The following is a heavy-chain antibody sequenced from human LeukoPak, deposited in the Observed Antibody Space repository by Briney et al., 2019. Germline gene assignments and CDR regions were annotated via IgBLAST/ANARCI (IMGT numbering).Heavy chain of an antibody. CDR1: GGSFSGYY. CDR2: IYYSGST. V-gene: IGHV4-59*01. J-gene: IGHJ3*02. D-gene: IGHD2-15*01. Sequence: SETLSLTCAVYGGSFSGYYWSWIRQPPGKGLEWIGYIYYSGSTNYNPSLKSRVTISVDTSKNQFSLKLSSVTAADTAVYYCARVHVVVVAATSHDAFDIWGQGTMVTVSS. CDR3: ARVHVVVVAATSHDAFDI.